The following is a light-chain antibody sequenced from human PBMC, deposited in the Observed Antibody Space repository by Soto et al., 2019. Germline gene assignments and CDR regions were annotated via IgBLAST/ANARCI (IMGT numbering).Light chain of an antibody. Sequence: DIQMTQSPSTLSASVGDRVTITCRASQSISTWLAWYQQKSGKAPKLLIYEASTLGSGVPSRFSGSGSGTELTLTISSLQPDDSATYYCRQYNSYSETFGQGTKVDIK. CDR1: QSISTW. J-gene: IGKJ1*01. CDR2: EAS. V-gene: IGKV1-5*03. CDR3: RQYNSYSET.